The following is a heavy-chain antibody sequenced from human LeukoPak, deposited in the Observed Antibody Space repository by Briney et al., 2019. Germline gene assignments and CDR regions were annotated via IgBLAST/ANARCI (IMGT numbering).Heavy chain of an antibody. Sequence: ASVKVSCKASGYTFTSYGISWVRQAPGQGLEWMGWISAYNGNTNYAQKLQGRVTMTTDTSTSTAYMELRSLRSDDTAVYYCARVIVTGRVFSGYYPPLWYYYMDVWGKGTTVTVSS. D-gene: IGHD3-22*01. CDR3: ARVIVTGRVFSGYYPPLWYYYMDV. V-gene: IGHV1-18*01. CDR1: GYTFTSYG. J-gene: IGHJ6*03. CDR2: ISAYNGNT.